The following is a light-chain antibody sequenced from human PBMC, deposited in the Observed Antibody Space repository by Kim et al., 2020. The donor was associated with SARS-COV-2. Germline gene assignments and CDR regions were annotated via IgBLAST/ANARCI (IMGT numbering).Light chain of an antibody. V-gene: IGLV2-18*02. CDR1: SSDVGSYNR. Sequence: QSALTQPPSVSGSPGQSVTISCTGTSSDVGSYNRVSWYQQPPGTAPKLMIYEVSNRPSGVPDRFSGSKSGNTASLTISGLQAEDEADYYCSSYTSSSTVVIGGGTQLTVL. J-gene: IGLJ2*01. CDR2: EVS. CDR3: SSYTSSSTVV.